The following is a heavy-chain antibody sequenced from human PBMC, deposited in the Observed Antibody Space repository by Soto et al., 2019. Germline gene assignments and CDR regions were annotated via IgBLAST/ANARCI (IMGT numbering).Heavy chain of an antibody. J-gene: IGHJ6*03. CDR3: ARESEYSNYYYYYMDV. D-gene: IGHD4-4*01. CDR2: INSDGSST. Sequence: QLGGSLRLSCAASGFTFSSYWMHWVRQAPGKGLVWVSRINSDGSSTSYADSVKGRFTISRDNAKNTLYLQMNSLRAEDTAVYYCARESEYSNYYYYYMDVWGKGTTVTVSS. V-gene: IGHV3-74*01. CDR1: GFTFSSYW.